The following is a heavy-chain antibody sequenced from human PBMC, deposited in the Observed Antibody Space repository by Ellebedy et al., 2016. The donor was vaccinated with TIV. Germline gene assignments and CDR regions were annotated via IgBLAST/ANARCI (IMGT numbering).Heavy chain of an antibody. J-gene: IGHJ4*02. Sequence: PGGSLRLSCAASGFIFSSYEMNWVRQAPGKGLEWFSYISGSGGTKYYAGSVKGRFTISRDNAKKSLYLQMNSLRAEDTAVYYCARDLRGSEDYWGQGTLVTVSS. CDR1: GFIFSSYE. V-gene: IGHV3-48*03. D-gene: IGHD5-12*01. CDR3: ARDLRGSEDY. CDR2: ISGSGGTK.